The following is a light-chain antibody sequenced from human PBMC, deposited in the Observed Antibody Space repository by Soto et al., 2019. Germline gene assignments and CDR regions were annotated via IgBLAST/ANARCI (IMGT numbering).Light chain of an antibody. Sequence: QSVLTQPPSVSGAPGQRVTISGTGSSSNIGAGYDVHWYQQLPGTAPKLLIYGNSNRPSGVPDRFSGSKSGTSASLAITGLQAEDEAEYYGQSYDSSLSGVVFGGGTKLTVL. V-gene: IGLV1-40*01. CDR2: GNS. J-gene: IGLJ2*01. CDR3: QSYDSSLSGVV. CDR1: SSNIGAGYD.